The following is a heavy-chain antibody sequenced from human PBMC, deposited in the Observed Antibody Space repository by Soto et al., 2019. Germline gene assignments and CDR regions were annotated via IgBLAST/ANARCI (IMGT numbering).Heavy chain of an antibody. D-gene: IGHD2-21*02. V-gene: IGHV4-38-2*02. Sequence: SETLSLTCTVSGDSISSASYWGWIRQPPGEGPEWIASIYHGGTTFYNPSLKSRVSISVDSSKNQFSLSLTSVTAADTATYYCARVHIMVVAGSTFDYWALGPWSPSPQ. J-gene: IGHJ4*02. CDR1: GDSISSASY. CDR3: ARVHIMVVAGSTFDY. CDR2: IYHGGTT.